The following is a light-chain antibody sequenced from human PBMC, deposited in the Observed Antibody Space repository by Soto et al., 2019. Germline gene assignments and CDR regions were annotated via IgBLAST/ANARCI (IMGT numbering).Light chain of an antibody. V-gene: IGKV1-5*03. J-gene: IGKJ5*01. CDR2: KAS. Sequence: IQVNLSSSTLSASERERVPITCLASQSISSWLAWYQQKPGKAPKLLIYKASSLESGVPSRFSGSGSGTEFTLTITSLQPDDFATYYCQLHNIYSITVCHGRLPEIK. CDR1: QSISSW. CDR3: QLHNIYSIT.